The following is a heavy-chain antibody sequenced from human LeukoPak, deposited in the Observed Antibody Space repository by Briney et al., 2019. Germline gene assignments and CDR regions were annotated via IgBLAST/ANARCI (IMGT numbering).Heavy chain of an antibody. CDR1: GYTFTSYD. J-gene: IGHJ6*02. V-gene: IGHV1-8*01. Sequence: GASVKVSCKASGYTFTSYDINWVRQATGQGLEWMGWMNPNSGNTGYAQKFQGRVTMTRNTSISTAYMELSSLRSEDTAVYYCARARIVATGPFSPWFYYYYYGMDVWGQGTTVTVSS. D-gene: IGHD5-12*01. CDR2: MNPNSGNT. CDR3: ARARIVATGPFSPWFYYYYYGMDV.